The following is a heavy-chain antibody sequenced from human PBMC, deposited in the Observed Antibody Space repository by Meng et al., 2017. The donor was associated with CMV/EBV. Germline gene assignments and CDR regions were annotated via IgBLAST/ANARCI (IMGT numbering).Heavy chain of an antibody. V-gene: IGHV3-33*06. J-gene: IGHJ4*02. CDR3: AKDLAWKGVWGGYYAFDF. CDR1: FSNYA. Sequence: FSNYAMHWIRPAPCKGLEWVALIWFDGTLKSYADSVRGRFTISRNNSKNTMFLEMNNLRADDTAIYYCAKDLAWKGVWGGYYAFDFWGQGSLVTVSS. CDR2: IWFDGTLK. D-gene: IGHD3-3*01.